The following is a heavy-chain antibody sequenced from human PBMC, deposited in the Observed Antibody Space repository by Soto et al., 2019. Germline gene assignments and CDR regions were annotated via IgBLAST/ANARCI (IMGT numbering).Heavy chain of an antibody. CDR3: AKDRSGYDYDYYYGMDV. CDR2: ISWNSGSI. CDR1: GFTFDDYA. D-gene: IGHD5-12*01. V-gene: IGHV3-9*01. Sequence: PGGSLRLSCAASGFTFDDYAMHWVRQAPGKGLEWVSGISWNSGSIGYADSVKGRFTISRDNAKNSLYLQMNSLRAEDTALYYCAKDRSGYDYDYYYGMDVWGQGTTVTVSS. J-gene: IGHJ6*02.